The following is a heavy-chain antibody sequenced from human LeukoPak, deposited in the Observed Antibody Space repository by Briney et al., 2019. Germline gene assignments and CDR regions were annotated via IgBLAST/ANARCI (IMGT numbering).Heavy chain of an antibody. CDR3: ARGQWFGEGALYYFDY. Sequence: ASVKVSCKASGYTFTTYDINWVRQASGQGLEWMGWMHPNSANTAYSQKFQQKFQGRLTITRDTSISTAYMELSSLTSDDTAVYYCARGQWFGEGALYYFDYWGQGTLVTVSS. J-gene: IGHJ4*02. D-gene: IGHD3-10*01. CDR2: MHPNSANT. CDR1: GYTFTTYD. V-gene: IGHV1-8*03.